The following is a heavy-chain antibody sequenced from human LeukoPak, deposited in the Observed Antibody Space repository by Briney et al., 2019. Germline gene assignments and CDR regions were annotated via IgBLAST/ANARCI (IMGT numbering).Heavy chain of an antibody. V-gene: IGHV3-64*01. J-gene: IGHJ6*02. D-gene: IGHD4-4*01. CDR1: GFTFSSYA. Sequence: GGSLRLSCAASGFTFSSYAMHWVRQAPGKGLEYVSAISSNGGSTYYANSVKGRFTISRDNSKNTLYLQMGSLRAEDMAVYYCARGGVLGNFHYYYYYGMDVWGRGTTVTVSS. CDR3: ARGGVLGNFHYYYYYGMDV. CDR2: ISSNGGST.